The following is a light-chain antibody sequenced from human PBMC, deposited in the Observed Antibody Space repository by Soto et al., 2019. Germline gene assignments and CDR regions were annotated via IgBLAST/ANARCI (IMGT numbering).Light chain of an antibody. J-gene: IGKJ1*01. V-gene: IGKV1-33*01. CDR2: DAS. CDR1: QDITKY. Sequence: DIQMTQSPSSLSASVGDRVTITCQASQDITKYLNWYQQKPGKAPKLLIYDASNLEAGVPSRFSGSGSGTKFSFTISSLQPEDVGTFHCQQYNNHPRTFGQGTKVEIK. CDR3: QQYNNHPRT.